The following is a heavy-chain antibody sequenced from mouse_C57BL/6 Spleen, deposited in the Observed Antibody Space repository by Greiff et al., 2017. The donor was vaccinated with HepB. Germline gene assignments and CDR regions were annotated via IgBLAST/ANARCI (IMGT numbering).Heavy chain of an antibody. CDR3: ASGTGFDY. V-gene: IGHV5-6*01. J-gene: IGHJ2*01. Sequence: SGGDLVKPGGSLKLSCAASGFTFSSYGMSWVRQTPDKRLEWVATISSGGSYTYYPDSVKGRFTISRDNAKNTLYLQMSSLKSEDTAMYYCASGTGFDYWGQGTTLTVSS. D-gene: IGHD4-1*01. CDR1: GFTFSSYG. CDR2: ISSGGSYT.